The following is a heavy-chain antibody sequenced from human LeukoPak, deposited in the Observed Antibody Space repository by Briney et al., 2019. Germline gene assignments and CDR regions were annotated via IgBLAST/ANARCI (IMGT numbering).Heavy chain of an antibody. CDR3: ATVVVPAAMPGWFDP. CDR2: IIPIFGTA. V-gene: IGHV1-69*01. CDR1: GGTFSSYA. D-gene: IGHD2-2*01. J-gene: IGHJ5*02. Sequence: SVEVSCKASGGTFSSYAISWVRQAPGQGLEWMGGIIPIFGTANYAQKFQGRVTITADESTSTAYMELSSLRSEDTAVYYCATVVVPAAMPGWFDPWGQGTLVTVSS.